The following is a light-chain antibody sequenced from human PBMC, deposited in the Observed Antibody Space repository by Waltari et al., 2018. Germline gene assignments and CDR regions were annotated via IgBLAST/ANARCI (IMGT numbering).Light chain of an antibody. CDR2: DAS. CDR3: QQRSNWPRP. Sequence: EIVLIQSPATLSLSPGARATLSCRASQSVSSYLAWYQQKPGQAPRLLIYDASNRATGIPARFSGSGSGTDCTLTISSLEPEDFAVYCCQQRSNWPRPFGGGTKVEIK. J-gene: IGKJ4*01. CDR1: QSVSSY. V-gene: IGKV3-11*01.